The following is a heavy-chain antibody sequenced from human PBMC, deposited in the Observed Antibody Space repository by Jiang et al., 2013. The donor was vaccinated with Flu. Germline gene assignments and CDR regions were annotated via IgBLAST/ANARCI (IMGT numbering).Heavy chain of an antibody. Sequence: PGLVKPSETLSLTCTVSGGSISSSSYYWGWIRQPPGKGLEWIGSIYYSGSTYYNPSLKSRVTISVDTSKNQFSLKLSSVTAADTAVYYCARGVWFGDRNTNFDYWGQGTLVTVSS. J-gene: IGHJ4*02. CDR3: ARGVWFGDRNTNFDY. V-gene: IGHV4-39*01. D-gene: IGHD3-10*01. CDR2: IYYSGST. CDR1: GGSISSSSYY.